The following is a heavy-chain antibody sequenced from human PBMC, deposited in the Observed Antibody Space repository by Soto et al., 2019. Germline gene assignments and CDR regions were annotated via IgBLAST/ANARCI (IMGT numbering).Heavy chain of an antibody. CDR3: ARILGRGYSYGPKHYYYYGMDV. D-gene: IGHD5-18*01. CDR1: GFSLSNARMG. J-gene: IGHJ6*02. Sequence: PTLVNPTETLTLTCTVSGFSLSNARMGVSWIRQPPGKALEWLAHIFSNDEKSYSTSLKSRLTISKDTSKSQVVLTMTNMDPVDTATYYCARILGRGYSYGPKHYYYYGMDVWGQGTTVTVSS. CDR2: IFSNDEK. V-gene: IGHV2-26*01.